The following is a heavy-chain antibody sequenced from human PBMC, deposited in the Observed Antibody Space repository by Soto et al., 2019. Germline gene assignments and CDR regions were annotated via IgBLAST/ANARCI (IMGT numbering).Heavy chain of an antibody. J-gene: IGHJ4*02. D-gene: IGHD6-13*01. CDR3: ARDVSSAAGTIYFDY. Sequence: ASLKVSCKASGYTFTSYAMHWVRQAPGQRLEWMGWINAGNGNTKYSQKFQGRVTITRDTSASTAYMELSSLRSEDTAVYYCARDVSSAAGTIYFDYWGQGTLVTVSS. CDR1: GYTFTSYA. V-gene: IGHV1-3*01. CDR2: INAGNGNT.